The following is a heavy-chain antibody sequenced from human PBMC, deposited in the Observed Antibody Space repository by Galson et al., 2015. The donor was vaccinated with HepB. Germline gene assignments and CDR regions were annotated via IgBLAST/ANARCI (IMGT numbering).Heavy chain of an antibody. CDR1: GFTFSGYS. J-gene: IGHJ4*02. Sequence: SLRLSCAASGFTFSGYSMNWVRQAPGKGLEWVSSISFTNNFINYADSVKGRFTISGDKAKNLLYLQMSSLRAEDTAVYYCARDARPRYGPLPGFQVFDYWGQGILVAGSS. CDR2: ISFTNNFI. V-gene: IGHV3-21*01. D-gene: IGHD3-9*01. CDR3: ARDARPRYGPLPGFQVFDY.